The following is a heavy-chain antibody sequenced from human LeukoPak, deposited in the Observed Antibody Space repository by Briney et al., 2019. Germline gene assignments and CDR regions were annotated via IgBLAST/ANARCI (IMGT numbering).Heavy chain of an antibody. D-gene: IGHD2-15*01. Sequence: GGSLRFSCAASGFTFDDYGMSWVRQAPGKGLEWVSGISWNSGSIGYADSVKGRFTISRDNAKNSLFLQMNSLRAEDTAVYYCARVLRYCSGGNCYSGGLGYMDVWGKGTTVTISS. CDR2: ISWNSGSI. J-gene: IGHJ6*03. V-gene: IGHV3-20*04. CDR3: ARVLRYCSGGNCYSGGLGYMDV. CDR1: GFTFDDYG.